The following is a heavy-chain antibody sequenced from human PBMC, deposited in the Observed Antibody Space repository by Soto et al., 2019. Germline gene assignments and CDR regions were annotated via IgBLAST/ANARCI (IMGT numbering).Heavy chain of an antibody. CDR3: ARVAPQSSHFDY. CDR2: ISPYNGNT. D-gene: IGHD3-16*02. J-gene: IGHJ4*02. CDR1: GYIFTTYG. V-gene: IGHV1-18*01. Sequence: QVQLVQSGAEVKEPWASVKVSCKASGYIFTTYGISWVRQAPGQGPEWMGWISPYNGNTNYAQKLQGRVTMTTDTSTSTAYMELRSLRADDTAVYYCARVAPQSSHFDYWGQGTLVTVSS.